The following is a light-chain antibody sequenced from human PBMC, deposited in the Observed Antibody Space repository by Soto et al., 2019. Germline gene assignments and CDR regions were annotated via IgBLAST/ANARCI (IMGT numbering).Light chain of an antibody. CDR3: MQSIQLPRT. Sequence: DIVMTQIPVSLPVTPGEPSAISCKSSQSLLHSHGYNYMDWYLQKPGQSPQLLIYAVSNRFSGVPDRFSGSGSGTDFTLKISRVEAEDVGVYYCMQSIQLPRTFGQGTKVDI. CDR1: QSLLHSHGYNY. CDR2: AVS. J-gene: IGKJ1*01. V-gene: IGKV2D-29*02.